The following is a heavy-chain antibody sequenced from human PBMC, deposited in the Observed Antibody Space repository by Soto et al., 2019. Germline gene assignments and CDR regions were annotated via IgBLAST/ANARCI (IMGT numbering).Heavy chain of an antibody. CDR3: AIVDLTGYYNVPDEYYFDY. J-gene: IGHJ4*02. CDR2: IYYSGST. V-gene: IGHV4-31*03. CDR1: GGSISSGGYY. D-gene: IGHD3-9*01. Sequence: QVQLQESGPGLVKPSQTLSLTCTVSGGSISSGGYYWSWIRQHPGKGLEWIGYIYYSGSTYYNPSLKSRVTISVDTSKNQVSLKLSSVTAADTAVYYCAIVDLTGYYNVPDEYYFDYWGQGTLVTVSS.